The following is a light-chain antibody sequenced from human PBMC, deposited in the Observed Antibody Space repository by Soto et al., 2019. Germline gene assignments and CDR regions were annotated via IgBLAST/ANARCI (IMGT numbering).Light chain of an antibody. CDR3: QQYYHWPRT. V-gene: IGKV3-15*01. J-gene: IGKJ1*01. CDR2: GAS. Sequence: EIVMTQSPATLSVSPGERATLSCRASQSVSSNLAWYQQKPGQAPRLLIYGASTRATGIPARFSGSGSGTDFILTITSLQSEDFGVYYCQQYYHWPRTFGQGTKVDIK. CDR1: QSVSSN.